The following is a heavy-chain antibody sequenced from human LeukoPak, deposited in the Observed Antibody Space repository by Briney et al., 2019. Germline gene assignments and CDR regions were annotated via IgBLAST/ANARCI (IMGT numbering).Heavy chain of an antibody. J-gene: IGHJ5*02. CDR1: GYTFTGYY. D-gene: IGHD6-13*01. Sequence: ASVKVSCKASGYTFTGYYMHWVRQAPGQGLEWMGRINPNSGGTNYVQKFQGRVTMTRDTSISTAYMELSRLRSDDTAVYYCARASSSWYLGLNWFDPWGQGTLVTVSS. CDR3: ARASSSWYLGLNWFDP. V-gene: IGHV1-2*06. CDR2: INPNSGGT.